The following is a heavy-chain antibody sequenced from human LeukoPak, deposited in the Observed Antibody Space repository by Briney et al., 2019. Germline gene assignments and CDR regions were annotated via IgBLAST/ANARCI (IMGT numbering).Heavy chain of an antibody. CDR1: GGTFNSFA. V-gene: IGHV1-69*13. CDR2: IIPIYPTT. CDR3: ARDGDYYDSSGYYSPFDY. Sequence: SVKVSCKASGGTFNSFALSWVRQAPGQRLEWMGGIIPIYPTTDYAQRFQGRVTISADESTSTTYMELSSLRSEDTAVYYCARDGDYYDSSGYYSPFDYWGQGTLVTVSS. J-gene: IGHJ4*02. D-gene: IGHD3-22*01.